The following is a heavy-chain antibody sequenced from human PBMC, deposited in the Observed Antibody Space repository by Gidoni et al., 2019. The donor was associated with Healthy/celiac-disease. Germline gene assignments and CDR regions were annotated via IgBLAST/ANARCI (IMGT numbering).Heavy chain of an antibody. V-gene: IGHV4-34*01. CDR2: INHSGST. Sequence: QVQLQQWGAGLLKPSETLSLTCAVYGGSFSGYYCSWIRQPPGKGLEWIGEINHSGSTNYNPSLKSRVTISVDTSKNQFSLKLSSVTAADTAVYYCARGRRSDVWGQGTTVTVSS. CDR1: GGSFSGYY. J-gene: IGHJ6*02. CDR3: ARGRRSDV.